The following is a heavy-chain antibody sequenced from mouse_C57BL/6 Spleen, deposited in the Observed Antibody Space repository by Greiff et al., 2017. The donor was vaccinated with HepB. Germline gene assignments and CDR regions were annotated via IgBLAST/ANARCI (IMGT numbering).Heavy chain of an antibody. D-gene: IGHD2-5*01. CDR2: IHPNSGST. V-gene: IGHV1-64*01. CDR1: GYTFTSYW. CDR3: ARSPTIVTSYYAMDY. Sequence: QVQLKQPGAELVKPGASVKLSCKASGYTFTSYWMHWVKQRPGQGLEWIGMIHPNSGSTNYNEKFKSKATLTVDKSSSTAYMQLSSLTSEDSAVYYCARSPTIVTSYYAMDYWGQGTSVTVSS. J-gene: IGHJ4*01.